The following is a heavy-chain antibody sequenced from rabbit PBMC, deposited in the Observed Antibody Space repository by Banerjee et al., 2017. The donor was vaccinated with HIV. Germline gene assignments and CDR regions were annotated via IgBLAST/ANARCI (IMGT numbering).Heavy chain of an antibody. CDR3: ARYDDYGDYGHL. D-gene: IGHD2-1*01. Sequence: QSLEESGGGLVKPGASLTLTCKASGFSFSSGYYMCWVRQAPGKGLEWIACIYAGSSDNTYYASWAKGRFTISKTSSTTVTLQMTSLTAADTATYFCARYDDYGDYGHLWGPGTLVTVS. CDR2: IYAGSSDNT. J-gene: IGHJ4*01. V-gene: IGHV1S40*01. CDR1: GFSFSSGYY.